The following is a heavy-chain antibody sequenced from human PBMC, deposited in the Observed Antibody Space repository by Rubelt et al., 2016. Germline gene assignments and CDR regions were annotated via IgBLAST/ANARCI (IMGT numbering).Heavy chain of an antibody. CDR2: LDTNGGTT. J-gene: IGHJ4*02. CDR3: QVAVANTLY. D-gene: IGHD6-19*01. V-gene: IGHV3-64*05. Sequence: EVQLVESGGGLVQPGGSLRLSCSDSGFTFSSYAMHWVRQAPGKGLEYVYGLDTNGGTTYYADSVKGRFTISRDNSKNTLYVQMSSLRAEDTAVYYCQVAVANTLYWGQGTLVTVSS. CDR1: GFTFSSYA.